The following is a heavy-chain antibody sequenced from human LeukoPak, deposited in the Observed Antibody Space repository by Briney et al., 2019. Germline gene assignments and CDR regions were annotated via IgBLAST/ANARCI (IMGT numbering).Heavy chain of an antibody. CDR3: ARPSLGELSFHYFDY. Sequence: WGSLRLSCAASGFTFSSYSMNWVRQAPGKGLEWVSYISSSSSTIYYADSVKGRFTISRDNAKNSLYLQMNSLRAEDTAVYYCARPSLGELSFHYFDYWGQGTLVTVSS. V-gene: IGHV3-48*01. D-gene: IGHD3-16*02. CDR2: ISSSSSTI. J-gene: IGHJ4*02. CDR1: GFTFSSYS.